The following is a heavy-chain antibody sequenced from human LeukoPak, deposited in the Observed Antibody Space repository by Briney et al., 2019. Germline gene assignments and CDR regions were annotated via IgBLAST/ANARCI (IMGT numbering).Heavy chain of an antibody. V-gene: IGHV1-2*02. CDR1: GYRFTDDY. Sequence: ASVKVSRKASGYRFTDDYMHWVRQAPGQGLEWMGWINPDSGFTVYAQKFQGRVTMTRDTSISTAYMEVRRLRSDDTAVYYCAPTSEAYTSNWNVWGQGTLVTVPS. D-gene: IGHD1-20*01. CDR3: APTSEAYTSNWNV. CDR2: INPDSGFT. J-gene: IGHJ4*02.